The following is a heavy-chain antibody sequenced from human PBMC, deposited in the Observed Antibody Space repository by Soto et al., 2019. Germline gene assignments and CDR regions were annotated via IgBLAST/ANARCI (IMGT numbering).Heavy chain of an antibody. V-gene: IGHV4-39*07. J-gene: IGHJ4*02. D-gene: IGHD5-18*01. CDR1: GGSISTTTYY. CDR3: ARDQGYSHY. CDR2: INHSGST. Sequence: PSETLSLTCTVSGGSISTTTYYWAWVRQPPGKGLEWIGEINHSGSTNYNPSLKSRVTISVDTSKNQFSLKLSSVTAADTAVYYCARDQGYSHYWGQGTLVTVSS.